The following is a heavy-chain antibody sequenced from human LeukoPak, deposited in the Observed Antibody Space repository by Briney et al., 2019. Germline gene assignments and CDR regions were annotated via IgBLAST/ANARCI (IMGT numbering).Heavy chain of an antibody. CDR2: ISYDGSNK. J-gene: IGHJ3*02. V-gene: IGHV3-30-3*01. CDR3: ARPGDRYAFDI. Sequence: PGRSLRLSCAASGFTFSSYAMHWVRQAPGKGLEWVAVISYDGSNKYYADSVKGRFTISRDNSKNTLYLQMNSLRAEDTAVYYCARPGDRYAFDIWGQGTMVTVSS. D-gene: IGHD7-27*01. CDR1: GFTFSSYA.